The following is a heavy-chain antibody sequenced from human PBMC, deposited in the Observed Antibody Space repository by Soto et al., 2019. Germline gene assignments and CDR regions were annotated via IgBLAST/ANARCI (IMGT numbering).Heavy chain of an antibody. CDR3: ATDQGTTTVTTVYYYYGMDV. J-gene: IGHJ6*02. CDR1: GGTFSSYA. Sequence: SVKVSCKASGGTFSSYAISWVRQAPGQGLEWMGGIIPIFGTANYAQKFQGRVTITADESTSTAYMELSSLRSEDAAVYYCATDQGTTTVTTVYYYYGMDVWGQGTTVTVSS. CDR2: IIPIFGTA. V-gene: IGHV1-69*13. D-gene: IGHD4-4*01.